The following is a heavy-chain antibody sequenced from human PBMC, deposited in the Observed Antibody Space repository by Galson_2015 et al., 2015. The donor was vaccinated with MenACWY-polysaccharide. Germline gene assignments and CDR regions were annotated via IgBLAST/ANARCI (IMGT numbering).Heavy chain of an antibody. D-gene: IGHD4-11*01. J-gene: IGHJ5*02. V-gene: IGHV3-30*18. Sequence: SLRLSCAASGFTFSSYGMHWVRQAPGKGLEWVTYMTYDGSDQNYAGSVKGRFTISRDNSKSMLYLQMDSLRPEDTAVYYCAKREVRNRGPFDLWGQGTLVTVSS. CDR3: AKREVRNRGPFDL. CDR2: MTYDGSDQ. CDR1: GFTFSSYG.